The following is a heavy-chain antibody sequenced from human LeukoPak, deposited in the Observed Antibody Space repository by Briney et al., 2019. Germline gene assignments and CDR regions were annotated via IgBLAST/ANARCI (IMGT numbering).Heavy chain of an antibody. CDR1: GYSISSGYY. J-gene: IGHJ4*02. V-gene: IGHV4-38-2*02. Sequence: SSETLSLTCTVSGYSISSGYYWGWIRQPPGKGLEWIGSIYHSGSTYYNPSLKSRVTISVDTSKTQFSLKLSSVTAADTAVYYCASLLRLAVAEFYFDSWGQGTLVTVSS. CDR3: ASLLRLAVAEFYFDS. D-gene: IGHD6-19*01. CDR2: IYHSGST.